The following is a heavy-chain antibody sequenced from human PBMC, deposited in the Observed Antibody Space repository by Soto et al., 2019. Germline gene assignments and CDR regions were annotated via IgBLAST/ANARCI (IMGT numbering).Heavy chain of an antibody. CDR3: AREGYYYDSSPYFDL. D-gene: IGHD3-22*01. J-gene: IGHJ2*01. Sequence: QVQLQESRPGLVKPSETLSLTCTVSGGSVSSGSYYWSWIRQPPGKGLEWIGYIYYSGSTNYNPSLKSRVTISVDTSKNQFSLKLSSVTAADTAVYYCAREGYYYDSSPYFDLWGRGNLVTVS. V-gene: IGHV4-61*01. CDR2: IYYSGST. CDR1: GGSVSSGSYY.